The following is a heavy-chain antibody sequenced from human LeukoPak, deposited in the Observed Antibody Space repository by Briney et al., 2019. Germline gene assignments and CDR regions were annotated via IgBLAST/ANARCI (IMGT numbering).Heavy chain of an antibody. CDR2: INHSGST. J-gene: IGHJ4*02. Sequence: KPWETLSLTCPVYGGSFSGYYWGWIRQPPGKGLEWIGEINHSGSTNYNPSLKSRVTISVDTSKNQFSLKLSSVTAADTAVYYCASYDYWGQGTLVTVSS. CDR1: GGSFSGYY. V-gene: IGHV4-34*01. CDR3: ASYDY.